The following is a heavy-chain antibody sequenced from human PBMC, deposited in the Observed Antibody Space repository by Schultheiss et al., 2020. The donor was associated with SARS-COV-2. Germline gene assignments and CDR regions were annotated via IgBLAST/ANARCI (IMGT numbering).Heavy chain of an antibody. J-gene: IGHJ6*02. CDR1: GYTFNGYS. D-gene: IGHD4-17*01. Sequence: ASVKVSCKASGYTFNGYSINWVRQAPGQGLEWMGIINPSGGSTNYAQKLQGRVTMTTDTSTSTAYMELRSLRSDDTAVYYCARVPQLNYGDYWRHYYYYYAMDVWGQGTTVTVSS. V-gene: IGHV1-46*02. CDR2: INPSGGST. CDR3: ARVPQLNYGDYWRHYYYYYAMDV.